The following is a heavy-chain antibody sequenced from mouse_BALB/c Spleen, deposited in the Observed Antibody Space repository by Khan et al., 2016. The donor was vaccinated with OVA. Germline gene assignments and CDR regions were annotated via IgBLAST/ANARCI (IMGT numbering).Heavy chain of an antibody. CDR2: MWGDGST. D-gene: IGHD2-10*01. CDR3: ARQPYYHYNVMDY. Sequence: QMQLEESGPGLVAPSQSLSITCTISGFSLANYGVHLVRQPPGKGLEWPVLMWGDGSTSYNSVLKSRLTVSTDNSRSQVFLKMNSLQTDDTAMYFGARQPYYHYNVMDYWGQGTSVTVSS. V-gene: IGHV2-6-1*01. CDR1: GFSLANYG. J-gene: IGHJ4*01.